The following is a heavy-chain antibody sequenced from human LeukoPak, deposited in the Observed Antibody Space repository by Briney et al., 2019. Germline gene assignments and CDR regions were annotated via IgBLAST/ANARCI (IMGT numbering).Heavy chain of an antibody. J-gene: IGHJ4*02. Sequence: ASVKVSCKASGYTFTGNYMHWVRQAPGQGLEWMGWINPNSGGTNYAQKFQGRVTMTRDTSISTAYMELHRLTSDDTAVYYCARVPDYVWGTYRYYFDDWGQGTLVTISS. CDR3: ARVPDYVWGTYRYYFDD. D-gene: IGHD3-16*02. V-gene: IGHV1-2*02. CDR2: INPNSGGT. CDR1: GYTFTGNY.